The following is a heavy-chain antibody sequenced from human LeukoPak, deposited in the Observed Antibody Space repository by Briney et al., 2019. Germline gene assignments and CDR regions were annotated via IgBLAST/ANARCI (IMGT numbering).Heavy chain of an antibody. Sequence: GGSLRLSCADSGFTFSGQWMNWVRQAPGKGLEWVANIKEDGSEKNYVDSVKGRFTISRDNAKNSLYLQMNSLRVEDTAVYYCGRYEILTRHYNGFYIWGHGKMVTVSS. CDR2: IKEDGSEK. J-gene: IGHJ3*02. CDR3: GRYEILTRHYNGFYI. V-gene: IGHV3-7*01. CDR1: GFTFSGQW. D-gene: IGHD3-9*01.